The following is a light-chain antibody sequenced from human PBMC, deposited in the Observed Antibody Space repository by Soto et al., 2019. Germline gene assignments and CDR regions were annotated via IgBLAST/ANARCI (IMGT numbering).Light chain of an antibody. Sequence: DIQMTQSPSSLSASVGDRVTITCRASQGISNYLAWYQQTPGKVPKLLISAASTLQSGVPSRFSGSESGTDFTLTISSLQPEDVATYYCQKYTNVPTFGGGTKVEIK. J-gene: IGKJ4*01. V-gene: IGKV1-27*01. CDR3: QKYTNVPT. CDR2: AAS. CDR1: QGISNY.